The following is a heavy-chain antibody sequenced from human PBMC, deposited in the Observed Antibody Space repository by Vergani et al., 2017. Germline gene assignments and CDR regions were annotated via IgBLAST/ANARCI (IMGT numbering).Heavy chain of an antibody. J-gene: IGHJ5*02. CDR3: ARDHSAVFGSGLPFGGWFDP. CDR2: IKSDGSIT. V-gene: IGHV3-74*03. CDR1: GFSFNSYW. Sequence: DVHLAESGGGFFQPGGSLRLSCSASGFSFNSYWMHWVRQVPGKGLLWVSRIKSDGSITAYADSVKGRFTISRDNAQNTLYLQMNSLRVEDTGVYYCARDHSAVFGSGLPFGGWFDPWGQGTLVTVSS. D-gene: IGHD3-10*01.